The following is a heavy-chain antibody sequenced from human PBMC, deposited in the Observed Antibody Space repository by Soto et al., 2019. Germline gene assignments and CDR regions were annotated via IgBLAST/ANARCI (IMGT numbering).Heavy chain of an antibody. J-gene: IGHJ4*02. Sequence: SLILSCAASGFSFDDYAMHWVRQAPGKGLEWVSGISLKSGRIVYADSVKGRFTISRDNAKKSLYLQMNSLRSEDTAFYYCVKDMKGSGFYGPFDYWGQGTMVTVYS. D-gene: IGHD4-17*01. V-gene: IGHV3-9*01. CDR3: VKDMKGSGFYGPFDY. CDR1: GFSFDDYA. CDR2: ISLKSGRI.